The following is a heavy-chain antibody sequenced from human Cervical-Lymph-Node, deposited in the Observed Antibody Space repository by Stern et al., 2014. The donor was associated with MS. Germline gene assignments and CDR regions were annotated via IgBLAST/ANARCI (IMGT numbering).Heavy chain of an antibody. J-gene: IGHJ6*02. D-gene: IGHD2-2*01. CDR1: GFTFSTYA. CDR3: AKDLGRGVVVVPLYGLDV. V-gene: IGHV3-23*04. CDR2: ISDSGVYT. Sequence: EVQLVESGGGLVQPGGALRLSCAASGFTFSTYAFSWVRQAPGKGLECVSSISDSGVYTYYADSVKGRFPISRDNSKSMLYLEMQSLRAEDTAVYHCAKDLGRGVVVVPLYGLDVWGQGTTVTVSS.